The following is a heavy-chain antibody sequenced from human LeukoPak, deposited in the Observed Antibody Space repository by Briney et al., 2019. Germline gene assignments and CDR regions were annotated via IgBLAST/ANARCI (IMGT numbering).Heavy chain of an antibody. D-gene: IGHD6-19*01. J-gene: IGHJ3*01. V-gene: IGHV4-61*02. CDR2: IYTSGST. CDR1: GGSISSGSYY. CDR3: ATYSSGWFYAFDV. Sequence: SQTLSLTCTVSGGSISSGSYYWSWIRQPAGKGLEWIGRIYTSGSTNYNPSLKSRVTMSVDTSKNHFSLRLNSVTAADTAVYYCATYSSGWFYAFDVWGQGTMSTVSS.